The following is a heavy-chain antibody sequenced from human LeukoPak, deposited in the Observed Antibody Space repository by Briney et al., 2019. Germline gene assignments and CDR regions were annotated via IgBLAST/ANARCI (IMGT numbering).Heavy chain of an antibody. Sequence: RASVKVSCTASGYTFTSYDINWVRQATGQGLEWMGWMNPNSGNTGYAQKFQGRVTMTRNTSISTAYMELSSLRSEDTAVYYCARVWCSGGSCYSSRGAFDIWGQGTMVTVSS. CDR3: ARVWCSGGSCYSSRGAFDI. CDR2: MNPNSGNT. V-gene: IGHV1-8*01. D-gene: IGHD2-15*01. J-gene: IGHJ3*02. CDR1: GYTFTSYD.